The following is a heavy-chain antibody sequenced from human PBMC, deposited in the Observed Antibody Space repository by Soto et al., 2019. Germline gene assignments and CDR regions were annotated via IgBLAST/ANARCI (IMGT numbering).Heavy chain of an antibody. J-gene: IGHJ6*02. CDR1: GFTSSNYA. V-gene: IGHV3-23*01. D-gene: IGHD2-2*01. CDR2: ISGSGVST. Sequence: GGSLRLSCAASGFTSSNYALSWVRQAPGKGLDWVSVISGSGVSTYYADSVKGRFTISRDNSKNMLYLQMNSLRAEDTAIYYCAKDIVVASRSYYYYAMDVWGQGTPVTVSS. CDR3: AKDIVVASRSYYYYAMDV.